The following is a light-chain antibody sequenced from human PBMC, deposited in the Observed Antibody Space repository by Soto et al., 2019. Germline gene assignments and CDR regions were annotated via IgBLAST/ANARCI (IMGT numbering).Light chain of an antibody. CDR1: SSNIGAGYE. CDR3: QSYAIRLSAYV. Sequence: QSVLTQPPSVSEAPGQRVTISCTGSSSNIGAGYEAHWYQQVPGTAPKLLIYENNNRPSGVPDRFSGSKSGTSASLAITGLQAEDEAEYYCQSYAIRLSAYVFGTGTKLTVL. J-gene: IGLJ1*01. CDR2: ENN. V-gene: IGLV1-40*01.